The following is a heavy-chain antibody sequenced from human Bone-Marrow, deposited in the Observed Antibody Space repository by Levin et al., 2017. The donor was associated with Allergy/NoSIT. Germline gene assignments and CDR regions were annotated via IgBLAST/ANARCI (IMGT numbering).Heavy chain of an antibody. J-gene: IGHJ6*02. CDR3: AKKARRVGYCSGGSCLPNYYYYGMDV. V-gene: IGHV3-30*18. CDR1: GFTFSSYG. D-gene: IGHD2-15*01. CDR2: ISYDGSNK. Sequence: GGSLRLSCAASGFTFSSYGMHWVRQAPGKGLEWVAVISYDGSNKYYADSVKGRFTISRDNSKNTLYLQMNSLRAEDTAVYYCAKKARRVGYCSGGSCLPNYYYYGMDVWGQGTTVTVSS.